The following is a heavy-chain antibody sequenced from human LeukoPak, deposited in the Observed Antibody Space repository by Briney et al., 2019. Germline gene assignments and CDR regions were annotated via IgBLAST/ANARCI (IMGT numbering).Heavy chain of an antibody. Sequence: GGSLRLSCAASGFTFSDYYMNWVRQAPGKGLEWLSYISSSGSSIYYADSVKGRFTISRDNAKNSLYLQMHSLRAEDTATYYCARIMTGYLAPSDYWGQGTLVTVSS. CDR1: GFTFSDYY. J-gene: IGHJ4*02. V-gene: IGHV3-11*04. CDR3: ARIMTGYLAPSDY. D-gene: IGHD3-9*01. CDR2: ISSSGSSI.